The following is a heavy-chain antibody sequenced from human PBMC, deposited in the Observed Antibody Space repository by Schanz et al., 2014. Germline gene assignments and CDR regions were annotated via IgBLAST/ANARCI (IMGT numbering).Heavy chain of an antibody. Sequence: EVQLVESGGGLVQPGGSLRLSCAASGFTFSGYWMSWVRQAPGEGLVWVANIKLDGSEEYYVDSVKGRFTISRDNAKNSLYLQMNSLTAEDTAVYYCAKYGTGKGVSFEYWGQGTLVTVSS. CDR1: GFTFSGYW. D-gene: IGHD1-26*01. CDR3: AKYGTGKGVSFEY. CDR2: IKLDGSEE. V-gene: IGHV3-7*01. J-gene: IGHJ4*02.